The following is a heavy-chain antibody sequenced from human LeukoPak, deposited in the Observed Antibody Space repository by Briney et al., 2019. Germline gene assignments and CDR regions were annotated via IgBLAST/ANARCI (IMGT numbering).Heavy chain of an antibody. CDR1: GFTFRSYW. CDR2: IKQDGSEK. CDR3: ARGGTYYHYFDY. J-gene: IGHJ4*02. V-gene: IGHV3-7*05. Sequence: GGSLRLSCVASGFTFRSYWMNWVRQAPGKGLEWVANIKQDGSEKYYVDSVKGRFTISRDNAKSSLYLQMNSLRAEDTAVYYCARGGTYYHYFDYWGQGTLVTVSS. D-gene: IGHD1-26*01.